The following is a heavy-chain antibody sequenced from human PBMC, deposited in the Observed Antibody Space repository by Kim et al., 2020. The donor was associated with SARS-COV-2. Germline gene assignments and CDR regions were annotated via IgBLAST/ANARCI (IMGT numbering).Heavy chain of an antibody. J-gene: IGHJ3*02. D-gene: IGHD3-22*01. CDR1: GFTFSSYD. Sequence: RGSLRLSCAASGFTFSSYDMHWVRQATGKGLEWVSAIGTAGDTYYPGSVKGRFTISRENAKNSLYLQMNSLRAGDTAVYYCARAQGYYDSSGYHYAFDIWGQGTMVTVSS. CDR2: IGTAGDT. CDR3: ARAQGYYDSSGYHYAFDI. V-gene: IGHV3-13*01.